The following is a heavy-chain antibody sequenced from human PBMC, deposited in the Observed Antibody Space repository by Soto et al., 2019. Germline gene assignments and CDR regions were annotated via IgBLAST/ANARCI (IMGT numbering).Heavy chain of an antibody. CDR3: ARRGGRYCSSSSCYPYGMDV. J-gene: IGHJ6*02. D-gene: IGHD2-2*01. CDR1: VGSISGSKYY. V-gene: IGHV4-39*01. Sequence: SETLSLTCTASVGSISGSKYYWGWIRQPPGKGLEWIGSIYYSGSTYYNPSLKSRVSISVDTSKNQFSLKLSSVTAADTAVYYCARRGGRYCSSSSCYPYGMDVWGQGTTVTVSS. CDR2: IYYSGST.